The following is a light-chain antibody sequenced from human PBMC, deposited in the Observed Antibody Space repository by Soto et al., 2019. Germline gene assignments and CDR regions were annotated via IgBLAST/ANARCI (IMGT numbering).Light chain of an antibody. CDR2: DVS. J-gene: IGLJ1*01. CDR3: SSHASSSPFV. V-gene: IGLV2-14*01. Sequence: QSALTQPASVSGSPGQSITISCTGTGRDIGGYKYVSWYQQLPGKAPKLMIYDVSYRPSGVSYRFSGSKSGNTASLIISGLQAEDEADYYCSSHASSSPFVFGTGTKVTVL. CDR1: GRDIGGYKY.